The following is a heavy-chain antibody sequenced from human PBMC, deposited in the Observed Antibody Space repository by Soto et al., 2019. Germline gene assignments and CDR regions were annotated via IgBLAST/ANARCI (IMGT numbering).Heavy chain of an antibody. CDR3: ARAPSGSYPEFDY. CDR2: ITYDGSNQ. CDR1: GFTFSSYG. J-gene: IGHJ4*02. V-gene: IGHV3-30*03. Sequence: GGSLRLSCAASGFTFSSYGMHWVRQAPGKGLEWVGVITYDGSNQYYADSVKGRFTISRDNSRNMLFLQMNSLRPDDTAVYYCARAPSGSYPEFDYWGQGTLVTVSS. D-gene: IGHD1-26*01.